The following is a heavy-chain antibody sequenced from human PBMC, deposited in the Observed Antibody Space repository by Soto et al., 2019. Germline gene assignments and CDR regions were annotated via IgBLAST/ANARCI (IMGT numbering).Heavy chain of an antibody. J-gene: IGHJ4*02. V-gene: IGHV3-48*01. D-gene: IGHD3-10*01. CDR3: ARADRDDY. CDR2: SSSNSSTI. CDR1: GFTFSSYS. Sequence: GGSLRLSCAASGFTFSSYSMNWVRQAPGKGLEWDSYSSSNSSTIYYADTMKGRFTISRDNAKNSLYLQMNSLRAEDTAVYYCARADRDDYWGQGTLVTVSS.